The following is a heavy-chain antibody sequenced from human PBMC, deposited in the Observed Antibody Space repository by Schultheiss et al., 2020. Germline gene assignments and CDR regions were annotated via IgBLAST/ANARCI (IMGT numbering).Heavy chain of an antibody. CDR3: ARERQQLDNWFDP. J-gene: IGHJ5*02. D-gene: IGHD6-13*01. V-gene: IGHV4-34*01. CDR1: GGSFSGYY. Sequence: SETLSLTCAVYGGSFSGYYWSWIRQPPGKGLEWIGEINHSGSTNYNPSLKSRVTISVDTSKNQFSLKLSSVTAADTAVYYCARERQQLDNWFDPWGQGTLVTVSS. CDR2: INHSGST.